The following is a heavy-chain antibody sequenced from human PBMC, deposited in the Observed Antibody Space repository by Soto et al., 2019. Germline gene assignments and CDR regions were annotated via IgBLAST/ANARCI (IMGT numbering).Heavy chain of an antibody. CDR2: IYYSGSN. J-gene: IGHJ5*01. CDR3: ERSPQSTATTFDS. CDR1: GRTISSGGYY. V-gene: IGHV4-31*03. D-gene: IGHD4-17*01. Sequence: SETLSLTCTVSGRTISSGGYYWNWIRQHPGKGLEWIGYIYYSGSNYYNPSLKSRVTISVDTSKNQFSLKLSSVPAVDMAVYYRERSPQSTATTFDSWGQGTLVTVSS.